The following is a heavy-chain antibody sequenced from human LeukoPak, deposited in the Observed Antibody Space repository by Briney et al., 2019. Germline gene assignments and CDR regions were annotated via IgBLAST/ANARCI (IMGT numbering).Heavy chain of an antibody. D-gene: IGHD3-22*01. CDR2: INPSSGST. CDR3: ARDGEYYDSRGSYFDS. J-gene: IGHJ4*02. CDR1: GYTFTGYY. V-gene: IGHV1-46*01. Sequence: ASVKVSCKASGYTFTGYYMHWVRQAPGQGLEWMGVINPSSGSTSNAQKFQGRVTMTRDTSTSTVYMELSSLRSEGTAVYYCARDGEYYDSRGSYFDSWGQGTLVTVSS.